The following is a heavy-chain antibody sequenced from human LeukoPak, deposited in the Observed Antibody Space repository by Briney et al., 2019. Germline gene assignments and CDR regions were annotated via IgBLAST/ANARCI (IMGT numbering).Heavy chain of an antibody. J-gene: IGHJ4*02. CDR1: GFTFSSYG. D-gene: IGHD6-13*01. V-gene: IGHV3-23*01. Sequence: GGSLRLSCAASGFTFSSYGMSWVRQAPGKGLEWVSLISASGGTTYYADSVKGRFTISRDNSENTLYLQMNSLRAEDTAVYYCARGRLEAAGNFDDWGQGTLVTVSS. CDR3: ARGRLEAAGNFDD. CDR2: ISASGGTT.